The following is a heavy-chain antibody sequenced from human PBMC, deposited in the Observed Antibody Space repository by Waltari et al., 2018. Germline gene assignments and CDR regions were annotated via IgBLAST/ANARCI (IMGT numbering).Heavy chain of an antibody. D-gene: IGHD6-19*01. Sequence: QVQLQESGPGLVKPSETLSLTCAVSGYSISSGYYWGWIRPPPGKGLEWIGSIYHSGSTYYNPSLKSRVTISVDTSKNQFSLKLSSVTAADTAVYYCARGPSHPPGIAVGISGFDPWGQGTLVTVSS. CDR2: IYHSGST. CDR1: GYSISSGYY. V-gene: IGHV4-38-2*01. J-gene: IGHJ5*02. CDR3: ARGPSHPPGIAVGISGFDP.